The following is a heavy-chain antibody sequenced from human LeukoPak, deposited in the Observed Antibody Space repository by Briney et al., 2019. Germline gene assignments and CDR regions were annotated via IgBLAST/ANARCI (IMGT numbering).Heavy chain of an antibody. D-gene: IGHD2/OR15-2a*01. Sequence: PSETLSLTCTVSGGSISTYYWSWIRQPPGKGLEWIGYIYYTGSTNYNPSLKSRVTISVDTSKNQFSLKLSSVTAADTAVYYCAGHHPRNTVDFWGQGTLVTVSS. CDR3: AGHHPRNTVDF. V-gene: IGHV4-59*08. CDR2: IYYTGST. CDR1: GGSISTYY. J-gene: IGHJ4*02.